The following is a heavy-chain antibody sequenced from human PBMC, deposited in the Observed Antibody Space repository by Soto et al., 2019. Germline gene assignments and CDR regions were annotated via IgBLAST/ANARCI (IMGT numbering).Heavy chain of an antibody. Sequence: EVQLVESGGGLVKPGGSLRLSCAASGFTFSSYSMNWVRQAPGKGLEWVSSISSSSSYIYYADSVKGRFTISRDNAKNSRYLKMTGRGAEDRAVYYWAGDLSGARRFYYRAEGRAAWGQGTTVTVSS. CDR2: ISSSSSYI. V-gene: IGHV3-21*01. J-gene: IGHJ6*02. D-gene: IGHD1-26*01. CDR3: AGDLSGARRFYYRAEGRAA. CDR1: GFTFSSYS.